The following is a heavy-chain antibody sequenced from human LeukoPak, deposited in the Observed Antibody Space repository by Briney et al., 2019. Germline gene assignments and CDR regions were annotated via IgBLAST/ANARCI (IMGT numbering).Heavy chain of an antibody. Sequence: ASVNVSFKSSGYTFTIYDINWVRQATGQGLEWMGWMNPNSGNTGYAQKFQGRVTITRNTSISTAYMKLSSLRSEDTAVYYCARAWCGYYGDYWGQGTLVTVSS. J-gene: IGHJ4*02. CDR2: MNPNSGNT. D-gene: IGHD3-3*01. CDR1: GYTFTIYD. CDR3: ARAWCGYYGDY. V-gene: IGHV1-8*01.